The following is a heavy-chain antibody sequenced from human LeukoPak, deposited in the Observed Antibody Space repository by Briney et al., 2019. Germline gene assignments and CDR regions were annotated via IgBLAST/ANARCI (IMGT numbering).Heavy chain of an antibody. CDR3: ARTMTTVTTPLYYYYGMDV. Sequence: PSETLSLTCTVSGGSISSYYWSWIRQPPGKGLEWIGNIHDSGSTNYKTSLKSRVTISVDTSKNQFSLKLSSVTAADTAVYYCARTMTTVTTPLYYYYGMDVWGQGTTVTVSS. CDR1: GGSISSYY. V-gene: IGHV4-59*08. D-gene: IGHD4-11*01. J-gene: IGHJ6*02. CDR2: IHDSGST.